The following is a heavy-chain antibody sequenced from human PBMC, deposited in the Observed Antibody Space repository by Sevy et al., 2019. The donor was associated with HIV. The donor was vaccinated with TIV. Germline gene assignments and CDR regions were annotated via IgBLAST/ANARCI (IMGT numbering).Heavy chain of an antibody. CDR3: ARDDAIFGVVIIPGGY. J-gene: IGHJ4*02. Sequence: GESLKISCAASGFTFSSYAMHWVRQAPGKGLEWVAVISYDGSNKYYADSVKGRFTISRDNSKNTLYLQMNSLRAEDTAVYYCARDDAIFGVVIIPGGYWGQGTLVTVSS. CDR2: ISYDGSNK. D-gene: IGHD3-3*01. CDR1: GFTFSSYA. V-gene: IGHV3-30*04.